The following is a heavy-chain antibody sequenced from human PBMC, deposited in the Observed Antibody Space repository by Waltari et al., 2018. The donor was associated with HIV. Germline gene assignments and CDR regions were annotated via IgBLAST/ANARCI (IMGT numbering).Heavy chain of an antibody. CDR3: AKLRSGSYDWFDP. CDR2: IDPSDSYT. D-gene: IGHD3-10*01. Sequence: VQLVQSGAEVKKPGESRRISCKGSGYSFTSSWISWVRQMPGKGLEWMGRIDPSDSYTNYSPSFQGHVTISADKSISTAYLQWSSLKASDTAMYYCAKLRSGSYDWFDPWGQGTLVTVSS. J-gene: IGHJ5*02. V-gene: IGHV5-10-1*01. CDR1: GYSFTSSW.